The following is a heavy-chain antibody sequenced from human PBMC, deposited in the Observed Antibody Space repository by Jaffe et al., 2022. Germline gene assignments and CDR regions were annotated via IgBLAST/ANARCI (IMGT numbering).Heavy chain of an antibody. D-gene: IGHD2-15*01. Sequence: QVQLQESGPGLVKPSETLSLTCAVSGYSISSGYYWGWIRQPPGKGLEWIGSIYHSGTIYYNPSLKSRVTISIDTSKNQFSLKLSSVTAADTAVFYCARGSHLELLHYWGQGTLVTVSS. CDR1: GYSISSGYY. V-gene: IGHV4-38-2*01. CDR2: IYHSGTI. CDR3: ARGSHLELLHY. J-gene: IGHJ4*02.